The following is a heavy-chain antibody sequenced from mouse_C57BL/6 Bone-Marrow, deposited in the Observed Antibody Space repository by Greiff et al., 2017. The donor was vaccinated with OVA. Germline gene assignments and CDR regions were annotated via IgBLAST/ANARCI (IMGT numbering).Heavy chain of an antibody. Sequence: VQLQQSGPELVKPGASVQISCKASGYTFTDYYMNWVKQSHGKSLEWIGDINPNNGGTSYNQKFKGKATLTVDKSSSTAYMELRSLTSEDSAVYYCARDGYYEDYFDYWGQGTTLTVSS. CDR1: GYTFTDYY. J-gene: IGHJ2*01. CDR2: INPNNGGT. CDR3: ARDGYYEDYFDY. D-gene: IGHD2-3*01. V-gene: IGHV1-26*01.